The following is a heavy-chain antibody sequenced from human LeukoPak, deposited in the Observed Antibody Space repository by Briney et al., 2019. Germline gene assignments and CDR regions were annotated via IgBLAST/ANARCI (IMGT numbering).Heavy chain of an antibody. V-gene: IGHV3-30-3*01. CDR3: ATDPEGIAAD. CDR2: ISYDGSNK. J-gene: IGHJ4*02. Sequence: GGSLRLSCAASGFTFSSYAMHWVRQAPGKGLEWVAVISYDGSNKYYADSVKGRFTISRDNSKNTLYLQMNSLRAEDTAVYYCATDPEGIAADWGQGTLVTVSS. D-gene: IGHD6-13*01. CDR1: GFTFSSYA.